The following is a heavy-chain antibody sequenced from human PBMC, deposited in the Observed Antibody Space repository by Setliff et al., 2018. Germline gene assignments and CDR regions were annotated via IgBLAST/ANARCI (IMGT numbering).Heavy chain of an antibody. CDR3: ARSTSWFSTNY. Sequence: ASVKVSCKASGYSFTDYYIHWVRQAPGQGLEWVGWINPHSGGTTFARQFQGRVTMTRDTSISTAYMELRSLRSEETAVYYCARSTSWFSTNYWGQGTPVTISS. CDR2: INPHSGGT. CDR1: GYSFTDYY. D-gene: IGHD2-2*01. J-gene: IGHJ4*02. V-gene: IGHV1-2*02.